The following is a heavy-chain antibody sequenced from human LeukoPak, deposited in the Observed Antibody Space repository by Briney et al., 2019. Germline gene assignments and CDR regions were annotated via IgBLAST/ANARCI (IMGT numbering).Heavy chain of an antibody. J-gene: IGHJ4*02. CDR3: ARAPPILLWFGGYYFDY. CDR1: GGSISSGDYY. CDR2: IYYSGST. V-gene: IGHV4-30-4*01. Sequence: SETLSLTCTVSGGSISSGDYYWSWIRQPPGKGLEWIGYIYYSGSTYYNPSLKSRVTISVETSKNQFSLKLGSVTAADTAVYYCARAPPILLWFGGYYFDYWGQGTLVTVSS. D-gene: IGHD3-10*01.